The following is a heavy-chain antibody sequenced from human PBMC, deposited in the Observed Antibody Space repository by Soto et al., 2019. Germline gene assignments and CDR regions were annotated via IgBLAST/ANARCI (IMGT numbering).Heavy chain of an antibody. D-gene: IGHD1-26*01. V-gene: IGHV4-34*01. CDR1: GESFKGYN. Sequence: SETLSLTCAVQGESFKGYNWSWIRQPPGKGLEWIGEINHFGSASYNPSLKSRLRFSVDTSKRQFSLTLSSVTAADTAVYYCARLSGNYHFDYWGQGTLVTV. CDR2: INHFGSA. J-gene: IGHJ4*02. CDR3: ARLSGNYHFDY.